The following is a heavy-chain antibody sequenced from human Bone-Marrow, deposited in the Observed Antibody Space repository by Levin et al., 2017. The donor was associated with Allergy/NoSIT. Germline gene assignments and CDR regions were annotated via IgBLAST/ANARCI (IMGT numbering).Heavy chain of an antibody. CDR3: ARWIAAARYYYYGMDV. J-gene: IGHJ6*02. V-gene: IGHV3-23*01. CDR1: RFTFSGYA. CDR2: ISGSGGST. D-gene: IGHD6-13*01. Sequence: GESLKISCVASRFTFSGYAMSWVRQAPGKGLEWVAAISGSGGSTYYADSVKGRFTIFRDNSKNLLYMQMNSLKLEDTAVYYCARWIAAARYYYYGMDVWGQGTTVTVSS.